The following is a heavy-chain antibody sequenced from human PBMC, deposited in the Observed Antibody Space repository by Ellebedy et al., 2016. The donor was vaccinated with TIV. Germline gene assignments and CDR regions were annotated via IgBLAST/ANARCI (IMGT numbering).Heavy chain of an antibody. CDR3: ATGSRLDY. CDR2: VNAGSGNT. V-gene: IGHV1-3*01. CDR1: GGTFRNDP. J-gene: IGHJ4*02. D-gene: IGHD1-26*01. Sequence: ASVKVSXXASGGTFRNDPISWVRQAPGQSLEWMGWVNAGSGNTKYSQNLRGGVTITRDTSASTAYMELTSLRSTDTAVYYCATGSRLDYWGQGTLVTVSS.